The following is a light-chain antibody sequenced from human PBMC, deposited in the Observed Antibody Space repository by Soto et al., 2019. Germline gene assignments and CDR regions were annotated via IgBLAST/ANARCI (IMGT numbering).Light chain of an antibody. V-gene: IGKV1-5*01. CDR3: QQYNTFWT. CDR2: DAS. J-gene: IGKJ1*01. CDR1: QTIGTW. Sequence: DIQMTQSPSTLSASVGDRVTFTCRASQTIGTWLAWYQQKPGKAPNLLIFDASSLESGVPSRFSGRGSGTEFTLTISSLQPDDFATYYCQQYNTFWTFGQGTKVEIK.